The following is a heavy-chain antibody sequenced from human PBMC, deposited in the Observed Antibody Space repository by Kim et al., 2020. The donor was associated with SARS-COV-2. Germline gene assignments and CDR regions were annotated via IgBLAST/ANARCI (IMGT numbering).Heavy chain of an antibody. CDR2: IYYSGST. J-gene: IGHJ5*02. Sequence: SETLSLTCTVSGGSISSSSYYWGWIRQPPGKGLEWIGSIYYSGSTYYNPSLKSRVTISVDTSKNQFSLNLSSVTAADTAVYYCARESLRGITIFGVASKAGFDPWGQGTLVTVSS. V-gene: IGHV4-39*07. CDR3: ARESLRGITIFGVASKAGFDP. CDR1: GGSISSSSYY. D-gene: IGHD3-3*01.